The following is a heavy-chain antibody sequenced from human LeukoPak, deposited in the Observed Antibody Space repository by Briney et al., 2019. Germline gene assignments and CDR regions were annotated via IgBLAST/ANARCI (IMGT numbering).Heavy chain of an antibody. J-gene: IGHJ4*02. D-gene: IGHD2-2*01. CDR3: AKEYCSSTSCYVSD. CDR1: GFTFSSYG. Sequence: GGSLRLSCAASGFTFSSYGMHWVRQAPGKGLEWVAFIRYDGSNKYYADSVKGRFTISRDNSKNTLYLQMNSLRAEDTAVYYCAKEYCSSTSCYVSDWDQGTLVTVSS. V-gene: IGHV3-30*02. CDR2: IRYDGSNK.